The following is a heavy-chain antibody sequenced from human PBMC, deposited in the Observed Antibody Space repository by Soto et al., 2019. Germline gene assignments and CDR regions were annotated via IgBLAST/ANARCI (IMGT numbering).Heavy chain of an antibody. CDR1: GGSFSGYY. J-gene: IGHJ6*02. CDR2: INHSGST. V-gene: IGHV4-34*01. CDR3: ARDTQRRRYYDFWSGYLSGMDV. Sequence: SETLSLTCAVYGGSFSGYYWSWIRQPPGKGLEWIGEINHSGSTNYNPSLKSRVTISVDTSKNQFSLKLSSVTAADTAVYYCARDTQRRRYYDFWSGYLSGMDVWGQGTTVTVSS. D-gene: IGHD3-3*01.